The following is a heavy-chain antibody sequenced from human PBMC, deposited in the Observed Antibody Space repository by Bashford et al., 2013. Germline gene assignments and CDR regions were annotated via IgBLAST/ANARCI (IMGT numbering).Heavy chain of an antibody. V-gene: IGHV1-3*04. CDR1: GYTLTSYA. CDR2: INTANGNT. J-gene: IGHJ1*01. D-gene: IGHD1-26*01. Sequence: VASVKVSCEASGYTLTSYAIHWVRQAPGQGLEWMGWINTANGNTKYSQKFQGRVTITRDTSASTAYMELSSLRSEDTAVYYCARDSGPYYAYFQHWGQGTRGHRLL. CDR3: ARDSGPYYAYFQH.